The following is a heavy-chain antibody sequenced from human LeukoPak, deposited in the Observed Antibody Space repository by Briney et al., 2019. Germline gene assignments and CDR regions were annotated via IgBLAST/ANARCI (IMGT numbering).Heavy chain of an antibody. V-gene: IGHV4-38-2*01. D-gene: IGHD5-18*01. CDR3: ARVGGYSYGNYYFNY. J-gene: IGHJ4*02. CDR2: ISHSGST. CDR1: GYSISSGYY. Sequence: PSETLSLTCAASGYSISSGYYWGWIRQPPGKGLDWIGSISHSGSTYYNPSLRGRVTISIDTSKNQFSLRLNSVTATDTAVYYCARVGGYSYGNYYFNYWGQGTLVTVSS.